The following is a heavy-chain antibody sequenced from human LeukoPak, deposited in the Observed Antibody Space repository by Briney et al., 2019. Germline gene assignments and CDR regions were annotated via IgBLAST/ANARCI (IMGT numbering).Heavy chain of an antibody. D-gene: IGHD3-10*01. Sequence: PGGSLRLSCAASGFTFSSYAMSGVRQAPGKGLEWVSAISGRGGGTYYSGNVKGRFTISRDNATNTLYLQMNSLRADATAVYYCAKHLGGEGGSGFPGYWGQGTLVTVSS. CDR2: ISGRGGGT. J-gene: IGHJ4*02. CDR1: GFTFSSYA. V-gene: IGHV3-23*01. CDR3: AKHLGGEGGSGFPGY.